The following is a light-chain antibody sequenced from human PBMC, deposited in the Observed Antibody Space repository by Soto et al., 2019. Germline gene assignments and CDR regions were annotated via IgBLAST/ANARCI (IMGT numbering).Light chain of an antibody. J-gene: IGLJ2*01. CDR1: SSDVGSYNL. CDR3: CSYAGSSTSHVV. V-gene: IGLV2-23*01. CDR2: EGS. Sequence: QSALTQPAYVSGSPGQSITISCNGTSSDVGSYNLVSWYQQHPGKAPKLMIYEGSKRPSGVSNRFSGSKSGNTASLTISGLQAEDEADYYCCSYAGSSTSHVVFGVGTKLNVL.